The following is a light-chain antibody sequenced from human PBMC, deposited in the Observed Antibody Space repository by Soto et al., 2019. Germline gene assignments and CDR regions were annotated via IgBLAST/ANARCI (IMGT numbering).Light chain of an antibody. CDR2: EVS. J-gene: IGLJ1*01. CDR3: CSYAGSSTFYV. CDR1: SSDVGSYNL. V-gene: IGLV2-23*02. Sequence: QSVLTQPASVPGSPGQSITISCTGTSSDVGSYNLVSWYQQHPGKAPKLMIYEVSKRPSGVPNRFSGSKSGNTASLTISGLQAEDEADYYCCSYAGSSTFYVFGTGTKVTV.